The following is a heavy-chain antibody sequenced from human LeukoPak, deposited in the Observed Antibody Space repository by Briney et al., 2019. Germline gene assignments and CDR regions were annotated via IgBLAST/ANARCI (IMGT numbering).Heavy chain of an antibody. CDR1: GFTFSDYA. Sequence: PGGSLRLSCAASGFTFSDYAMSWVRQAPGKGLEWVSYINSSGSTIYYADSVKGRFTISRDNAKNSLYLQMNSLRAEDTAVYYCARDGKPTYYYGSGSYSDAFDIWGQGTMVTVSS. CDR3: ARDGKPTYYYGSGSYSDAFDI. V-gene: IGHV3-11*04. J-gene: IGHJ3*02. CDR2: INSSGSTI. D-gene: IGHD3-10*01.